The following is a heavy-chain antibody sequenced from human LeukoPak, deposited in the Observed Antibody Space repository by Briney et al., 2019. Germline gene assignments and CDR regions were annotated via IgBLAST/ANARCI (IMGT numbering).Heavy chain of an antibody. J-gene: IGHJ4*02. Sequence: SETLSLTCAVYGGSFSGYYWSWIRQPPGKGLEWIGEINHSGSTNYNPSLKSRVTISVDKSKNHFSLKLSSVTAADTAVYYCARGTSGWFSHFDYWGQGTLVTVSS. CDR3: ARGTSGWFSHFDY. CDR1: GGSFSGYY. CDR2: INHSGST. V-gene: IGHV4-34*01. D-gene: IGHD6-19*01.